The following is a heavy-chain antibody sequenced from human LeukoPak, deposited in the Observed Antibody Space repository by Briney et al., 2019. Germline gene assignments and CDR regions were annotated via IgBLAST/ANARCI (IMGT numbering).Heavy chain of an antibody. CDR3: ARAHCTYGVCSPVYNWIDP. Sequence: GAPVKVSCKASGYIFTGYYLHWVRQAPGQGLEWMGWINPNSGGTNYAQKFQRRVTMTRDTSITTAYMEVSRLRSDDTAVYYCARAHCTYGVCSPVYNWIDPWGQGTLVTVSS. D-gene: IGHD2-8*01. J-gene: IGHJ5*02. CDR1: GYIFTGYY. CDR2: INPNSGGT. V-gene: IGHV1-2*02.